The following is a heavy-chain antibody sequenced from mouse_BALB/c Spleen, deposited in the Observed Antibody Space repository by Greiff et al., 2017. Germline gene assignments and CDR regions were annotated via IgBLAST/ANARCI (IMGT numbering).Heavy chain of an antibody. CDR2: INPSSGYT. CDR1: GYTFTSYT. V-gene: IGHV1-4*01. J-gene: IGHJ2*01. CDR3: AKRDYGSSYADY. Sequence: VQLQQSGAELARPGASVKMSCKASGYTFTSYTMHWVKQRPGQGLEWIGYINPSSGYTNYNQKFKDKATLTADKSSSIAYMQLSSLTSEDSAVYYCAKRDYGSSYADYWGQGTTLTVSS. D-gene: IGHD1-1*01.